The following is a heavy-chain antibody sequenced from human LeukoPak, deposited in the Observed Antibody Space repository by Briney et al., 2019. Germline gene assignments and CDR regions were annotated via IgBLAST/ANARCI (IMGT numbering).Heavy chain of an antibody. CDR2: ISSSGSTI. D-gene: IGHD2-21*02. Sequence: PGGSLRLSCAASGFTFSDYYMSWIRQAPGKGLEWVSYISSSGSTIYYADSVKGRFTISRDNARNSLYLQMNSLRAEDTAVYYCARVEYCGGDCSSRGAVDYWGQGTLVTVSS. V-gene: IGHV3-11*01. J-gene: IGHJ4*02. CDR3: ARVEYCGGDCSSRGAVDY. CDR1: GFTFSDYY.